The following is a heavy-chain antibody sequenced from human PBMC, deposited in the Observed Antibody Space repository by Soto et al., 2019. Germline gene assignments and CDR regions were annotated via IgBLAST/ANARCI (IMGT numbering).Heavy chain of an antibody. CDR2: IESDGSST. J-gene: IGHJ4*02. V-gene: IGHV3-74*01. CDR1: GFTFRRQC. D-gene: IGHD2-21*01. CDR3: ARDRADPIGDYHPLFDS. Sequence: PGGSLRLSCTASGFTFRRQCMHWVRTTPGKGLVWVSRIESDGSSTNYADSVKGRFTVSRDNAKNTLYLQMNGLRAEDTAVYYCARDRADPIGDYHPLFDSWGQGTLVTVSS.